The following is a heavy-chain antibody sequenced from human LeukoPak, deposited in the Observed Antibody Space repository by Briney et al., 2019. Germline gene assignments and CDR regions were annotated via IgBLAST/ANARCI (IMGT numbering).Heavy chain of an antibody. CDR2: VSGSGAYT. CDR3: AKDEGARTIDY. V-gene: IGHV3-23*01. D-gene: IGHD1-14*01. Sequence: GGSLRLSCAASGFTFSSYAMSWVRQAPGRGLEWVSAVSGSGAYTYYTDSVKGRFTISRDNSKNTLYLQMNSLRAEDTAVYYCAKDEGARTIDYWGQGTLVTVSS. CDR1: GFTFSSYA. J-gene: IGHJ4*02.